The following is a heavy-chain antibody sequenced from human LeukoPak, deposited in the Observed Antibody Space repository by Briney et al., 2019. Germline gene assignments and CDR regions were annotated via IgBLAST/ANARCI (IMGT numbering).Heavy chain of an antibody. V-gene: IGHV4-59*01. CDR1: GGSISSYY. CDR2: IYYSGST. CDR3: ARESIALGISDY. J-gene: IGHJ4*02. D-gene: IGHD7-27*01. Sequence: PSETLSLTCTVSGGSISSYYWSWIRQPPGKGLEWIGYIYYSGSTNYNPSLKSRVTISVDTSKNQFSLKLSSVTAADTAVYYCARESIALGISDYWGQGTLVTVSS.